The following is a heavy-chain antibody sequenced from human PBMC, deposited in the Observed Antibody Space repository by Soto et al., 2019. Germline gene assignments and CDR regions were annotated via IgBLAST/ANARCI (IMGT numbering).Heavy chain of an antibody. CDR3: AKAPGVAAATRYFDY. Sequence: GGSLRLSCAASGFSFSNYAMSWVRQAPGKGLEWVSAISGSGSSIYHADSVKGRFTISRDNSKNTLYLQMNSLRAEDTAVYYCAKAPGVAAATRYFDYWGQGILVTVSS. CDR2: ISGSGSSI. D-gene: IGHD2-2*01. CDR1: GFSFSNYA. V-gene: IGHV3-23*01. J-gene: IGHJ4*02.